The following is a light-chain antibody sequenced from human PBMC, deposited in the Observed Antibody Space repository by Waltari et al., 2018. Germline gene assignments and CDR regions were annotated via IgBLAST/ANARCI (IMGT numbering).Light chain of an antibody. CDR1: SSDVGNYNL. J-gene: IGLJ2*01. Sequence: QSALTQPAYVSGSPGQSLTTSRTGSSSDVGNYNLVSWYQQYPVKVPKLMIYEDTKRPSGLSDRFSGSKSGNTASLTISGLQAEDEADYYCCSYTTFSTLVFGAGTKVTVL. CDR3: CSYTTFSTLV. CDR2: EDT. V-gene: IGLV2-23*01.